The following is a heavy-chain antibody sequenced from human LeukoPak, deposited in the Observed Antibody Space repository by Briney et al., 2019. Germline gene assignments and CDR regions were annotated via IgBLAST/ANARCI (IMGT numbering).Heavy chain of an antibody. CDR3: ARVLNSYGSAAFDI. V-gene: IGHV4-34*01. CDR2: INHSGST. Sequence: SETLSLTCAVYGGSFSGYYWSWIRQPPGKGLEWIGEINHSGSTNYNPSLKSRVTISVDTSKNQFSLKLSSVTAADTAVYYCARVLNSYGSAAFDIWGQGTMVTVSS. D-gene: IGHD5-18*01. CDR1: GGSFSGYY. J-gene: IGHJ3*02.